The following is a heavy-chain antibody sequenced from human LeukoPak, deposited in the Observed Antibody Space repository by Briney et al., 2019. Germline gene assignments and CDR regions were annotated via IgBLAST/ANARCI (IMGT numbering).Heavy chain of an antibody. CDR1: GFIFSKYD. D-gene: IGHD2-15*01. CDR2: IGTAGDP. CDR3: VRDGGRGTMDV. Sequence: QPGGSLRLSCAASGFIFSKYDMHWVRQATGKGLEWVSTIGTAGDPFYPGSVKDRFTISGENAKNSLYLQMNSLRAGDTAVYYCVRDGGRGTMDVWGQGTTVTVSS. V-gene: IGHV3-13*05. J-gene: IGHJ6*02.